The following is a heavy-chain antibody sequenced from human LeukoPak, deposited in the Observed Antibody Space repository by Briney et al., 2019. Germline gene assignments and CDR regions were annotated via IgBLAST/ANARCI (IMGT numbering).Heavy chain of an antibody. V-gene: IGHV3-23*01. CDR1: GFTFSSYS. D-gene: IGHD2-21*02. CDR3: AKESRHCGADCFSLLDD. J-gene: IGHJ4*02. Sequence: GGSLRLSCAASGFTFSSYSMSWVRQAPGRGLESVSLISNSGGTYYADSVKGQFTISRGISKNTLYLKMNSLRAEDTAFYYCAKESRHCGADCFSLLDDWGQGTLVTVSS. CDR2: ISNSGGT.